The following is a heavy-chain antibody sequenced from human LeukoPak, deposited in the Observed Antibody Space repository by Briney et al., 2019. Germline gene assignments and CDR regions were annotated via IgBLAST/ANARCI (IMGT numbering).Heavy chain of an antibody. D-gene: IGHD5-24*01. Sequence: GGSLRLSCTASGLMFNSYAFSWVRQAPGKGLEWVSSISYRGDNTYYADSVKGRFTISRDNSKNTLYLQMNSLRAEDTAVYYCAKVRMKDGLDAFDIWGQGTMVTVSS. CDR1: GLMFNSYA. CDR2: ISYRGDNT. V-gene: IGHV3-23*01. CDR3: AKVRMKDGLDAFDI. J-gene: IGHJ3*02.